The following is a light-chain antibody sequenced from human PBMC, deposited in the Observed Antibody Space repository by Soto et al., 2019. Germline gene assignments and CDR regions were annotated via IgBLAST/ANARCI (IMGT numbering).Light chain of an antibody. CDR1: ENIGGW. J-gene: IGKJ1*01. V-gene: IGKV1-5*03. CDR3: QQCKNYPPWT. CDR2: KAS. Sequence: DIQMTQSTSTLSASVGDRVTITCRASENIGGWLAWYQQKPRRAPNLLIYKASNLENGVPSRFSGSGYGTAFSLIIIGLQPDDFANYYCQQCKNYPPWTFGQGT.